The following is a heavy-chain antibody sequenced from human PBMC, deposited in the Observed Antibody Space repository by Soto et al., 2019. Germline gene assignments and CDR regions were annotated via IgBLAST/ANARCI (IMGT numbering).Heavy chain of an antibody. CDR3: ARRAPDIDSATCQLDF. D-gene: IGHD5-12*01. J-gene: IGHJ4*02. CDR1: GDDFNTYW. CDR2: ISPGDSYT. Sequence: GESLKISCKGSGDDFNTYWIGWVRQMPGNGLEWMGLISPGDSYTRYSQSFQGQVTISADKSLSTAYLQWSGLKASDTAMYYCARRAPDIDSATCQLDFWGQGTQVTVSS. V-gene: IGHV5-51*01.